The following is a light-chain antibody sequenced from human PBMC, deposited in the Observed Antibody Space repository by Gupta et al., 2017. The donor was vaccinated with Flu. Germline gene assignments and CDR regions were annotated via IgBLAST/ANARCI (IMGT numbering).Light chain of an antibody. J-gene: IGKJ3*01. CDR2: GAS. V-gene: IGKV3-20*01. CDR1: QSVSSSY. CDR3: QQYGSSCT. Sequence: IVLTQSPGTLSLSPGERATLSCRASQSVSSSYLAWYQQKPGQAPRLLIYGASSRATGIPDRFSGSGSGTDFTLTISRLEPEDFAVYYCQQYGSSCTFGPGTKVDIK.